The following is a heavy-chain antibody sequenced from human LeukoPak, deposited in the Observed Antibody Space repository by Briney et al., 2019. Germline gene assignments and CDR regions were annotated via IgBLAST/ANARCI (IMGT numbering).Heavy chain of an antibody. CDR1: GGSISSYY. V-gene: IGHV4-59*01. D-gene: IGHD5-12*01. CDR3: ARGYSGYDRVDY. Sequence: PSETLSLTCTVSGGSISSYYWSWIRQPPGKGLEWIGYIYYSGSTNYNPSLKSRVTISVDTSKNQFSLKPSSVTAADTAVYYCARGYSGYDRVDYWGQGTLVTVSS. CDR2: IYYSGST. J-gene: IGHJ4*02.